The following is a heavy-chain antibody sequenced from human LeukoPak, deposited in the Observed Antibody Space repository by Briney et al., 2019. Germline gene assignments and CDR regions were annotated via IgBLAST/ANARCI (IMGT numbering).Heavy chain of an antibody. Sequence: GESLKISCKGSGYTFASYWIGWVRQLPGRGLEWMGIIYPGDSETRYRPSFQGQVTISADKSISTAYLQWSSLKASDTAMYYCARLGRGEYYFDYWGQGTLVTVSS. CDR3: ARLGRGEYYFDY. V-gene: IGHV5-51*01. CDR1: GYTFASYW. D-gene: IGHD3-10*01. J-gene: IGHJ4*02. CDR2: IYPGDSET.